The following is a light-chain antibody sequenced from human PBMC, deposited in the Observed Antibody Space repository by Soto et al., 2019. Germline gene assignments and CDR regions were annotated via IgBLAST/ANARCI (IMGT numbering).Light chain of an antibody. CDR1: QTVSSSF. J-gene: IGKJ1*01. CDR3: QQFGSLGT. V-gene: IGKV3-20*01. Sequence: EVVLTQSPGTLSLSPGERATPSCRTSQTVSSSFLAWYQQKPGQAPRLLMFDASNRATDIPDRFSGSGSGTDFTLTIGRLEPEDFAVYYCQQFGSLGTFGQGTKVDIK. CDR2: DAS.